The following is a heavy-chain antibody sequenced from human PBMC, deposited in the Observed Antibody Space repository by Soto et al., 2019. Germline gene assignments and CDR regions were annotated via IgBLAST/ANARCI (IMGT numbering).Heavy chain of an antibody. Sequence: QITLRESGPALVKPTQTLTLTCTFSGFSLSTNGVAVGWIRQPPGKALEWLALIFWDDDARYSPSLKSRLTITKDTSKNQVVLIMTHMAPVDTGTYYCTHTSGHTRTGADNWGQGTQVTVSS. D-gene: IGHD2-15*01. J-gene: IGHJ4*02. CDR2: IFWDDDA. CDR1: GFSLSTNGVA. V-gene: IGHV2-5*02. CDR3: THTSGHTRTGADN.